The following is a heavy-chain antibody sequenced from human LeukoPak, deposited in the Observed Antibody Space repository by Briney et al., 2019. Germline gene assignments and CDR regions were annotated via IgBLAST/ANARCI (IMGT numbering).Heavy chain of an antibody. V-gene: IGHV1-8*01. CDR3: ARVDDILTGYFWFDP. CDR2: MNPNSGNT. D-gene: IGHD3-9*01. J-gene: IGHJ5*02. Sequence: VSVKVSCKASGYTFTSYDINWVRQATGQGLEWMGWMNPNSGNTGYAQKFQGRVTMTRNTSISTAYMELSSLRSEDTAVYYCARVDDILTGYFWFDPWGQGTLVTVSS. CDR1: GYTFTSYD.